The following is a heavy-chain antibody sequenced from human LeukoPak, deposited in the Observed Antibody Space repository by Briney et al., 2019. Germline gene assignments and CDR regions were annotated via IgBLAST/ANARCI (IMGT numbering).Heavy chain of an antibody. CDR2: IYYSGST. V-gene: IGHV4-31*03. D-gene: IGHD2-2*01. J-gene: IGHJ5*02. CDR3: ASSTSLRVDP. CDR1: GFSISSGGYY. Sequence: SQTLSLTCTVSGFSISSGGYYWRWIRQHPGKGLEWIGYIYYSGSTYYNPSLKSRVTISVDTSKNQFSLKLSSVTAADTAVYYCASSTSLRVDPWGQGTLVTVSS.